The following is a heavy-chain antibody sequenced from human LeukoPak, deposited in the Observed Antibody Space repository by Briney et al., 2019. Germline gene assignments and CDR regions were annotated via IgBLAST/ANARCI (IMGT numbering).Heavy chain of an antibody. CDR1: GFTFEDYT. V-gene: IGHV3-23*01. J-gene: IGHJ6*03. CDR3: ARDGGLGPAAIDYYYYYMDV. CDR2: ISGSGGST. D-gene: IGHD2-2*01. Sequence: GRSLRLSCAASGFTFEDYTMHWVRQVPGKGLEWVSAISGSGGSTYYADSVKGRFTISRDNSKNTLYLQMNSLRAEDTAVYYCARDGGLGPAAIDYYYYYMDVWGKGTTVTVSS.